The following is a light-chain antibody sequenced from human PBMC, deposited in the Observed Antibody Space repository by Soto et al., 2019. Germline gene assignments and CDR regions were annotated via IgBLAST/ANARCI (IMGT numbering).Light chain of an antibody. J-gene: IGLJ2*01. CDR3: ETWDSNTLV. Sequence: QPVLTQSSSASASLGSSVKLTCTLSSGHSSYIIAWHQQQPGKAHRYLMKLEGSGSYNKGSGVPARFSGSSSGADRYLTISNLQSEDEADYYCETWDSNTLVFGGGTKVTVL. CDR1: SGHSSYI. V-gene: IGLV4-60*03. CDR2: LEGSGSY.